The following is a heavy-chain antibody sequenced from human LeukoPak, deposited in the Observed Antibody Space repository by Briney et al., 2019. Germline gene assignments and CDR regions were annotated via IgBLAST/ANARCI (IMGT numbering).Heavy chain of an antibody. V-gene: IGHV1-69*04. CDR1: GGTFSSYA. CDR3: ARDLNWFDP. Sequence: ASVKVSCKASGGTFSSYAISWVRQAPGQGLEWMGRIIPILGIANYAQKFQGRVTMTRDTSTSTVYMELSSLRSEDTAVYYCARDLNWFDPWGQGTLVTVSS. CDR2: IIPILGIA. J-gene: IGHJ5*02.